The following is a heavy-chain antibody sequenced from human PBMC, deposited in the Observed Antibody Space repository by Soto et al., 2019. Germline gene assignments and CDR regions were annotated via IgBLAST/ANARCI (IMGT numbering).Heavy chain of an antibody. CDR2: IIPIFGTA. CDR3: ASARVGDYSSGWWGFDY. Sequence: QVQLVQSGAEVKKPGSSVKVSCKASGGTFSSYAISWVRQAPGQGLEWMGGIIPIFGTANYAQKFQGRVTITADESTSTAYMELSSLRSEDTAVYYCASARVGDYSSGWWGFDYWGQGTLVTVSS. D-gene: IGHD6-19*01. CDR1: GGTFSSYA. V-gene: IGHV1-69*01. J-gene: IGHJ4*02.